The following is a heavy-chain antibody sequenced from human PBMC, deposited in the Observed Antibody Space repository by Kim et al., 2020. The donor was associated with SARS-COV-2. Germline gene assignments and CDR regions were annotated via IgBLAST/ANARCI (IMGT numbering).Heavy chain of an antibody. V-gene: IGHV4-39*01. CDR1: GGSISSSSYY. CDR2: IYYSGST. CDR3: ARLVPAANFGPYFDY. D-gene: IGHD2-2*01. Sequence: SETLSLTCTVSGGSISSSSYYWGWIRQPPGKGLEWIGSIYYSGSTYYNPSLKSRVTISVDTSKNQFSLKLSSVTAADTAVYYCARLVPAANFGPYFDYWGQGTLVTVSS. J-gene: IGHJ4*02.